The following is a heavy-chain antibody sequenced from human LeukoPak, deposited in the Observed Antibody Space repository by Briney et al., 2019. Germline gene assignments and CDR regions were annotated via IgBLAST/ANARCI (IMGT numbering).Heavy chain of an antibody. V-gene: IGHV3-30*04. D-gene: IGHD6-13*01. CDR2: ISYDGSNK. J-gene: IGHJ4*02. Sequence: GGSLRLSCAASGFTFSSYAMHWVRQAPGKGLEWVAVISYDGSNKYYADSVKGRFTISRDNFKNTLYLQMNSLRAEDTAVYYCARDLLYSSSWYGGGDYWGQGTLVTVSS. CDR3: ARDLLYSSSWYGGGDY. CDR1: GFTFSSYA.